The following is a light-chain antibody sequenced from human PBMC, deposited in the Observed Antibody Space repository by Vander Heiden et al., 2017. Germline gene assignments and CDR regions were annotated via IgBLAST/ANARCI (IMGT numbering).Light chain of an antibody. V-gene: IGKV3-15*01. CDR3: QQYDEWPYT. J-gene: IGKJ2*01. Sequence: EIVMTQPPATLSLPPGERATLSSRASQSVSDNLAGYQQKGGQTPRLLISRASTRATGIPARFSGSGSGTDVSLTISSRQAEDVALYYCQQYDEWPYTFGQGTKLEIK. CDR1: QSVSDN. CDR2: RAS.